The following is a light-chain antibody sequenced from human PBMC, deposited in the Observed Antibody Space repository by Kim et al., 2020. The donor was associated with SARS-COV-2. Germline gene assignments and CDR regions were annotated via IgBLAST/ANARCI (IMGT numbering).Light chain of an antibody. J-gene: IGKJ4*01. V-gene: IGKV1-5*03. CDR3: QQYNDYVLT. Sequence: ASVGDRVTITCRASQNIHSQLAWYQQKPGKAPKLLIYTASTLESGVPSRFSGSGSGTEFTLTISSLQPDDFATYYCQQYNDYVLTFGGGTKVDIK. CDR1: QNIHSQ. CDR2: TAS.